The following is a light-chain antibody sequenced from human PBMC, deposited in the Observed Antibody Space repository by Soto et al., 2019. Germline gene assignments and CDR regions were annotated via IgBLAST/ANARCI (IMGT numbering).Light chain of an antibody. CDR1: SSNIGAGCD. Sequence: QSVLTQPPSVSGAPGQRVTISCTGSSSNIGAGCDVHWYQQRPGTAPKLLIFGNTNRPSGVPDRFSGSKSGTSASLAITGLQAEDEGDYYCQSYDSTLSARYVFGTGTNVTVL. J-gene: IGLJ1*01. CDR2: GNT. V-gene: IGLV1-40*01. CDR3: QSYDSTLSARYV.